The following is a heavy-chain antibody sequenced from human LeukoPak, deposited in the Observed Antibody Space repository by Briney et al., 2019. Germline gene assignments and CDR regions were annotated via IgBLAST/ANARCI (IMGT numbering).Heavy chain of an antibody. Sequence: GGSLRLSCAASGFTFTGHAMHWVRQAPGKGLEWVAVISYDGSNKYYADSVKGRFTISRDNSKNTLYLQMNSLRAEDTAVYYCAKDRGYSYGIYYYYYGTDVWGQGTTVTVSS. CDR2: ISYDGSNK. CDR3: AKDRGYSYGIYYYYYGTDV. J-gene: IGHJ6*02. CDR1: GFTFTGHA. D-gene: IGHD5-18*01. V-gene: IGHV3-30*04.